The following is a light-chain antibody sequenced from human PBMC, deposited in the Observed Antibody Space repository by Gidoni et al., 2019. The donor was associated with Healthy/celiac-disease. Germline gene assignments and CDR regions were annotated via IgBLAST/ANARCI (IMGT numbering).Light chain of an antibody. CDR3: QTWGTGILV. CDR1: SGHSSYA. V-gene: IGLV4-69*01. J-gene: IGLJ2*01. CDR2: LNSDGSH. Sequence: QLVLTQSPSASASLGASVKLTCTLSSGHSSYAIAWHQQQPEKGPRYLMKLNSDGSHSKGDGIPGRFSGSSSGAARYLTISSLQSEDEADYYCQTWGTGILVFGGGTKLTVL.